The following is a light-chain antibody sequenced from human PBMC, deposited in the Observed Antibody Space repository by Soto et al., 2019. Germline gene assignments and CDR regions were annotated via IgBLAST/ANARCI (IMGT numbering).Light chain of an antibody. Sequence: QSALTQPRSVSGSPGQSVTISCTGTSNDVGGYNFVSWYQQHPGKAPKLMIYDVTKRPSGVPDRFSGSKSGNTASLTISGLQAEDDADYYCCSYVGSPYVFGTGTKLTVL. J-gene: IGLJ1*01. CDR1: SNDVGGYNF. CDR2: DVT. V-gene: IGLV2-11*01. CDR3: CSYVGSPYV.